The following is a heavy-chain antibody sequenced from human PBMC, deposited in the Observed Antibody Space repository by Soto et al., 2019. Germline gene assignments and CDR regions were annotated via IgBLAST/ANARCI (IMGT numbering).Heavy chain of an antibody. CDR3: ARRYGGALTYFDY. V-gene: IGHV4-59*08. CDR1: GGSISTYA. Sequence: SETLSLTCTVSGGSISTYAWSWIRQPPGKGLEWIGYIFYNGITNYNPSLKSRVTISVDTSKNQFSLNLYSVTAADTAVYYCARRYGGALTYFDYWGQGTLVTVSS. J-gene: IGHJ4*02. CDR2: IFYNGIT. D-gene: IGHD3-10*01.